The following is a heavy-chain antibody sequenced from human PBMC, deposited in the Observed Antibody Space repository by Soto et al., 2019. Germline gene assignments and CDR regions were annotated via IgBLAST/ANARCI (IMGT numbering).Heavy chain of an antibody. D-gene: IGHD2-8*01. J-gene: IGHJ4*02. CDR1: GFTFSDYF. CDR3: AREVRYCTNGVCYRNFDY. Sequence: QVQLVESGGGLVKPGGSLRLSCAASGFTFSDYFMSWIRQAPGKGLEWVSYISSSGSTIYYADSVKGRFTISRDNAKNSLYLQMNSLRAEDTAVYYCAREVRYCTNGVCYRNFDYWGQGTLVTVSS. V-gene: IGHV3-11*01. CDR2: ISSSGSTI.